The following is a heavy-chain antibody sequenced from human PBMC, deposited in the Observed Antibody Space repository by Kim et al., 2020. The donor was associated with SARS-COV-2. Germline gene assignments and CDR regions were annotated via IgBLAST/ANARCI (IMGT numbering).Heavy chain of an antibody. V-gene: IGHV4-39*01. J-gene: IGHJ4*02. CDR2: HNYSRST. CDR3: AILNYYNSSDTFDY. CDR1: GGSISSSSYY. D-gene: IGHD3-22*01. Sequence: SETLSLTCTVYGGSISSSSYYWGWNRQPPGKGLEWNGSHNYSRSTYYNPTLKSRVTISVDTSKNTFSLKLRSVTAADTAVYYCAILNYYNSSDTFDYWGQGTLVTVSS.